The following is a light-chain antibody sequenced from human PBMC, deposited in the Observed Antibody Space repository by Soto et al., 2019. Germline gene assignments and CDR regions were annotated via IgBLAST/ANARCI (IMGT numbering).Light chain of an antibody. CDR1: QSIDNSY. J-gene: IGKJ2*01. Sequence: EIVLTQSPGTLSLSPGERATLSCRASQSIDNSYLAWYQQKPGQAPRLLIFGASSRATGIPYRFSGSGSGTDFTLTISRLEPQDFAVYYFHQYGSSPPYTFGQGTKLEIK. V-gene: IGKV3-20*01. CDR2: GAS. CDR3: HQYGSSPPYT.